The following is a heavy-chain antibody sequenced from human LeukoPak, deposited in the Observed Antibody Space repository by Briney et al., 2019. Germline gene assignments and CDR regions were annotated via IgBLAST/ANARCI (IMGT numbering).Heavy chain of an antibody. D-gene: IGHD3-22*01. J-gene: IGHJ1*01. CDR2: IYYSGST. CDR3: ARGNYDSSGYYHFFQH. CDR1: GGSISSSY. V-gene: IGHV4-59*01. Sequence: SETLSLTCTVSGGSISSSYWTWIRQPPGKGLEWIGYIYYSGSTNYNPSLKSRVTISVDTSKNQFSLKLSSVTAADTAVYYCARGNYDSSGYYHFFQHWGQGTLVTVSS.